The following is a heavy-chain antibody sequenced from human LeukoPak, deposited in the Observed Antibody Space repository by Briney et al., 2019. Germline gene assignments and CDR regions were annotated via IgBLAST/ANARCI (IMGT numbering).Heavy chain of an antibody. CDR1: GGTFSSYT. J-gene: IGHJ4*02. D-gene: IGHD3-22*01. CDR3: ARARAYYDSSGYYRY. Sequence: ASVKVSCKASGGTFSSYTISWVRQAPGQGLEWMGRIIPILGIANYAQKFQGRVTITADKSTSTAYMELSSLRSVDTAVYYCARARAYYDSSGYYRYWGQGTLVTVSS. CDR2: IIPILGIA. V-gene: IGHV1-69*02.